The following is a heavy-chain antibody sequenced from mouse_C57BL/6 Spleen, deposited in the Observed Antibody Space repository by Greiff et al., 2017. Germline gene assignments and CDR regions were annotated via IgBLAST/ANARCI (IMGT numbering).Heavy chain of an antibody. V-gene: IGHV1-54*01. CDR1: GYAFTNYL. CDR2: INPGSGGT. J-gene: IGHJ1*03. CDR3: ATTVVAGNYWYFDV. Sequence: VQLQQSGAELVRPGTSVKVSCKASGYAFTNYLIEWVKQRPGQGLEWIGVINPGSGGTNYNEKFKGKATLTADKSSSTAYMQLSSLTSEDSAVYFCATTVVAGNYWYFDVWGTGTTVTVSS. D-gene: IGHD1-1*01.